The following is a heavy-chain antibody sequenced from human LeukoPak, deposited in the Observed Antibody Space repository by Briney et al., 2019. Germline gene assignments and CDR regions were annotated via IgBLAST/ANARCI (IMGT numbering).Heavy chain of an antibody. J-gene: IGHJ5*02. CDR2: IYTSGST. Sequence: PSETLSLTCSVSGDSISCYSWNWIRQSAGKGLEWIGRIYTSGSTNYNPSLESRVTVSLDTSRNQFSLNLTSVTAADTAVYYCARGVDTAMASGGYNWFEPWGQGIEVLVSS. V-gene: IGHV4-4*07. CDR3: ARGVDTAMASGGYNWFEP. CDR1: GDSISCYS. D-gene: IGHD5-18*01.